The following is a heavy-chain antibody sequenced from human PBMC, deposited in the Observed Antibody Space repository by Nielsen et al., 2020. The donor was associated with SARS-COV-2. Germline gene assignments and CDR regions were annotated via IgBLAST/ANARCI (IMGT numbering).Heavy chain of an antibody. Sequence: SETLSLTCTVSGGSISSGGYYWSWIRQHPGKGLEWIGYIYYSGSTYYNPSLKSRVTISVDTSKNQFSLKLSSVTAADTAVYYCARAFLLWFGEGPYYYYYGMDVWGQGTTVTVSS. J-gene: IGHJ6*02. CDR3: ARAFLLWFGEGPYYYYYGMDV. V-gene: IGHV4-31*03. D-gene: IGHD3-10*01. CDR1: GGSISSGGYY. CDR2: IYYSGST.